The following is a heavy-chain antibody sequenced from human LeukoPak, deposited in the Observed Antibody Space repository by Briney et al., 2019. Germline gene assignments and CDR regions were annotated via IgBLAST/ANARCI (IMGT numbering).Heavy chain of an antibody. J-gene: IGHJ4*02. CDR3: ARRRRAGPLDY. CDR2: ISWNSGTI. CDR1: GLPFEDYT. Sequence: GGSLRLSCVAPGLPFEDYTMHWVRKAPGKGLGWVSGISWNSGTIGYADSVKGRFTISRDNAKNSLYLQMNSLGAEDTAFYYCARRRRAGPLDYWGQGTLVTVSS. V-gene: IGHV3-9*01.